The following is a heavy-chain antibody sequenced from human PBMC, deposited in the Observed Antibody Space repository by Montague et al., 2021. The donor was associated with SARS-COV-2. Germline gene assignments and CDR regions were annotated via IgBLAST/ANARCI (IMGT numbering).Heavy chain of an antibody. V-gene: IGHV4-59*01. D-gene: IGHD5-12*01. CDR3: ARDASSGYFDAIAI. CDR1: GDSISDYY. CDR2: IHLSGYT. Sequence: SETLSLTCTVSGDSISDYYWSWIRQPPGKGLEWIGYIHLSGYTNNSSSLKGRVPLSVYTSKNQFYLTLSSVTAADTAIYYCARDASSGYFDAIAIWGQATFVTVSS. J-gene: IGHJ3*02.